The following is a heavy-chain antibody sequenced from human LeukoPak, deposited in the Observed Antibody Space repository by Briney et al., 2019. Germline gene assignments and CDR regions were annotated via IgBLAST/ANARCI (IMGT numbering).Heavy chain of an antibody. V-gene: IGHV3-23*01. CDR3: AKPLRSKQDYYYYYGMDV. J-gene: IGHJ6*02. CDR2: ISGSGGST. CDR1: GFTFSSYA. D-gene: IGHD1-14*01. Sequence: GGSLRLSCAASGFTFSSYAMSWVRQAPGKGLEWVSAISGSGGSTYYADSVKGRFTISRDNSKNTLYLQMNSLRAEDTAVYYCAKPLRSKQDYYYYYGMDVWGQGTTVTVSS.